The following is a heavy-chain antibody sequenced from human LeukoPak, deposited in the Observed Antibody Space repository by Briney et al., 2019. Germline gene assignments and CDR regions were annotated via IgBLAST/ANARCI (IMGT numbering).Heavy chain of an antibody. CDR3: ARDVGYYDSSGNPYFDY. D-gene: IGHD3-22*01. Sequence: SETLSLTCTVSGGSISSGDYYWSWIRQPPGKGLEWIGYIYYSGSTYYNPSLKSRVTISVDTSKNQFSLKLSSVAAADTAVYYYARDVGYYDSSGNPYFDYWGQGTLVTVSS. V-gene: IGHV4-30-4*01. J-gene: IGHJ4*02. CDR2: IYYSGST. CDR1: GGSISSGDYY.